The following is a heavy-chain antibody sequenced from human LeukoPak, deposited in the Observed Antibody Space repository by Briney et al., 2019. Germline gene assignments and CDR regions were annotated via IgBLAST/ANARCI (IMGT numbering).Heavy chain of an antibody. Sequence: ASVKVSCKASGYTFTSYGISRVRQAPGQGLEWMGWISAYNGNTNYAQKLQGRVTMTTDTSTSTAYMELRSLRSDDTAVYYCARVLLWFGESPAYFDYWGQGTLVTVSS. CDR1: GYTFTSYG. CDR3: ARVLLWFGESPAYFDY. V-gene: IGHV1-18*01. J-gene: IGHJ4*02. D-gene: IGHD3-10*01. CDR2: ISAYNGNT.